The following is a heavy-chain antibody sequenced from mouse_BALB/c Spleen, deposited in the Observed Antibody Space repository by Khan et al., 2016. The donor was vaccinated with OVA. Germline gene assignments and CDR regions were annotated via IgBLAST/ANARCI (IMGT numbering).Heavy chain of an antibody. V-gene: IGHV1-5*01. CDR1: GFIFTNYW. CDR2: IFPGNSDT. J-gene: IGHJ3*01. Sequence: VQLQQSGTVLARPGASVKMSCKASGFIFTNYWMHWVKQRPGQGLEWIGGIFPGNSDTDYNQKFKDKAKLTAVTSASTAYMELSSLSNEGSAVYFCTRAGYGAFAYWGQGTLVTVSP. D-gene: IGHD1-1*01. CDR3: TRAGYGAFAY.